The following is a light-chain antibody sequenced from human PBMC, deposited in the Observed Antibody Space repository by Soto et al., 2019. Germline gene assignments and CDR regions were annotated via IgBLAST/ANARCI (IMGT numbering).Light chain of an antibody. Sequence: QSALTQPASVSVSPGQSITISCTGTSSDVGGYNYVSWYQQHPGKAPKLMIYEVSNRPSGVSTRFSGSKSGNTASLTISGRKADDEADYYSTSYTTSSPYVVFGGGTNLTDL. CDR2: EVS. J-gene: IGLJ2*01. CDR3: TSYTTSSPYVV. CDR1: SSDVGGYNY. V-gene: IGLV2-14*01.